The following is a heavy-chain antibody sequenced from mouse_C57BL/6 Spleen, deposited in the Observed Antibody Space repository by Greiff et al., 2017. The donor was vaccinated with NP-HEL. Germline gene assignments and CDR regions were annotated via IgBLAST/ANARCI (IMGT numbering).Heavy chain of an antibody. Sequence: EVMLVESGPELVKPGASVKMSCKASGYTFTDYNMHWVKQSHGKSLEWIGYINPNNGGTSYNQKFKGKATLTVNKSSSTAYMELRSLTSEDSAVYYCARGYSDYFDYWGQGTTLTVSS. CDR3: ARGYSDYFDY. V-gene: IGHV1-22*01. J-gene: IGHJ2*01. CDR1: GYTFTDYN. CDR2: INPNNGGT. D-gene: IGHD2-3*01.